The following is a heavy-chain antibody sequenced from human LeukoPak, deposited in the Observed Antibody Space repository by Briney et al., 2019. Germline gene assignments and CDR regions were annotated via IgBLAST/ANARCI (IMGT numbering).Heavy chain of an antibody. CDR2: ISSSGSTI. V-gene: IGHV3-11*04. D-gene: IGHD2-2*01. CDR3: ARDLCSSTSCYYYYYGMDV. J-gene: IGHJ6*02. CDR1: GFTFSDYY. Sequence: PGGSLRLSCAASGFTFSDYYMSWIRQAPGKGLEWVSYISSSGSTIYYADSVKGRFTISRDNAKNSLYLQMNSLRAEDTAVYYCARDLCSSTSCYYYYYGMDVWGQGTTVTVSS.